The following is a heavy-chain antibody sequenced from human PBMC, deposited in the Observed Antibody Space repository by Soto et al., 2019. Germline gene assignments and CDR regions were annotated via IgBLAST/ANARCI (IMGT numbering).Heavy chain of an antibody. CDR3: ARHGSGWDY. D-gene: IGHD6-19*01. Sequence: QVQLVQSGAEEKKPGASVKVSCKASGYTFTSYAMHCVRQAPGQRLEWMGWINAGNGNTKYSQKFQGRVTITRDTSASTGYMEVSSLRSDDTAVYYSARHGSGWDYWGQGTLVTVSS. CDR2: INAGNGNT. V-gene: IGHV1-3*05. CDR1: GYTFTSYA. J-gene: IGHJ4*02.